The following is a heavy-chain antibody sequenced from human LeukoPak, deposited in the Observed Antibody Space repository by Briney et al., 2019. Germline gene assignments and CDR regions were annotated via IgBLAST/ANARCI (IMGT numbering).Heavy chain of an antibody. V-gene: IGHV1-69*13. CDR2: IIPIFGTA. CDR3: ARGIAAAGTGDTPYYFDY. J-gene: IGHJ4*02. CDR1: GGTFSSYA. D-gene: IGHD6-13*01. Sequence: GASVKVSCKASGGTFSSYAISWVRQAPGQGLEWMGGIIPIFGTANYAQKFQGRVTITADESTSTAYMELSSLRSEDTAVYYCARGIAAAGTGDTPYYFDYWGQGTLVTVSS.